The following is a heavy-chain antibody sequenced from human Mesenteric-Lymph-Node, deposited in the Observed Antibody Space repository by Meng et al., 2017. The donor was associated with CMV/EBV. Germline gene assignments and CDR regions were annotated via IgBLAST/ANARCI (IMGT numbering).Heavy chain of an antibody. V-gene: IGHV3-23*01. J-gene: IGHJ4*02. CDR1: GFTFSSCA. Sequence: GGSLRLSCAASGFTFSSCAMTWVRQAPGKGLEWVSTISGTGTSTYFADSVKGRFTISRDNSKNTLYLQMNRLRAEDTAVYYCAKEALGTMIVVDSYYFDYWGQGTLVTVSS. D-gene: IGHD3-22*01. CDR2: ISGTGTST. CDR3: AKEALGTMIVVDSYYFDY.